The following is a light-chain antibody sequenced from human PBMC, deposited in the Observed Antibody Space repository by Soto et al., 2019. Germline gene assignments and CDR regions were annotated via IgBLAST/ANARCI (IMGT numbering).Light chain of an antibody. CDR3: QQYDNWPSVT. CDR1: QSVSSSY. V-gene: IGKV3-20*01. Sequence: EIVLTQSPGTLSLSPGERATLSCRASQSVSSSYLAWYQQKPGQAPRLLIYGASSRATGIPDRFSGSGSGTDFTLTISSLQSEDFAIYYCQQYDNWPSVTFGGGTKVDIK. CDR2: GAS. J-gene: IGKJ4*01.